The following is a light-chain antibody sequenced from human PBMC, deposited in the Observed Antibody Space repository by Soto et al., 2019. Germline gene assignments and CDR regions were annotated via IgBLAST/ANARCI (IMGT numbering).Light chain of an antibody. Sequence: IQMTQSPSSLSASVGDRVTITCRASQCISNYLAWYQQKPGKVPKLLIYAASTLQSGVPSRFSGSGSGTDFTLTISSLQHDDVATYYCQKYNSAPRTFGQGTKVDIK. J-gene: IGKJ1*01. CDR2: AAS. CDR3: QKYNSAPRT. CDR1: QCISNY. V-gene: IGKV1-27*01.